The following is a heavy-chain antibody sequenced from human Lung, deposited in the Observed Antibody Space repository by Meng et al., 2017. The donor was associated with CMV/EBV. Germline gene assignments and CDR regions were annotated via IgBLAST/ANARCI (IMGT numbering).Heavy chain of an antibody. CDR2: IYTTGTT. D-gene: IGHD5-24*01. CDR1: GDSVSGGTYS. CDR3: ARGANGFNLGFFDS. J-gene: IGHJ4*02. Sequence: QVQLQESVPGLVKPSQXLSLTCTVSGDSVSGGTYSWNWIRQPAGKGLEWIGRIYTTGTTNYNPSLKSRVIISSDTSNNQFSLELTSVTAADTAVYYCARGANGFNLGFFDSWGQGSLVTVSS. V-gene: IGHV4-61*02.